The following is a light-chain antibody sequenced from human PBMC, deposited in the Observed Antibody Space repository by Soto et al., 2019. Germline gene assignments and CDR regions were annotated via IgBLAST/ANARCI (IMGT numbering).Light chain of an antibody. CDR2: CES. J-gene: IGKJ1*01. CDR3: QQYYSTSWT. Sequence: DIVMTQSPDSLVLSLGERATINCKSSKSVLYSSNNKNYLAWYQQKTGQPPKLXIYCESTRESGVPDRFSGSGSGTDLNLTISRLQAEDVAVYYCQQYYSTSWTCGQGTKVDIK. V-gene: IGKV4-1*01. CDR1: KSVLYSSNNKNY.